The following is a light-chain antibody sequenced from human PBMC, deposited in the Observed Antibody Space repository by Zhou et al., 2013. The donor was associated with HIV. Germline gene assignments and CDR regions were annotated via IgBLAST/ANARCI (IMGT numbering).Light chain of an antibody. J-gene: IGKJ1*01. V-gene: IGKV1-39*01. CDR2: GAS. CDR3: QQNSNTPRT. CDR1: QSISTY. Sequence: DIQMTQSPSSLSASVGDRVTITCRASQSISTYLNWYQQKPGKAPQVLIYGASTLQSGVPSRFSGSGSGTDFTLTISSLQPEDFSTYYCQQNSNTPRTFGQGTKVE.